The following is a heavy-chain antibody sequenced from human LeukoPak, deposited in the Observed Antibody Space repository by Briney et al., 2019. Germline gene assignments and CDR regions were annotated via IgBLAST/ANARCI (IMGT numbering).Heavy chain of an antibody. CDR2: INHSGST. Sequence: SETLSLTCAVYGGSFGGYYWSWIRQPPGKRLEWIGEINHSGSTNYNPSLKSRVTISVDTSKNQFSLKLSSVTAADTAVYYCARGEWLLDPGDYWGQGTLVTVSS. V-gene: IGHV4-34*01. D-gene: IGHD5-24*01. CDR3: ARGEWLLDPGDY. J-gene: IGHJ4*02. CDR1: GGSFGGYY.